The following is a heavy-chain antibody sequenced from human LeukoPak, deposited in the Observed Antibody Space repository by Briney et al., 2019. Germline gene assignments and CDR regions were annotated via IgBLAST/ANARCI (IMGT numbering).Heavy chain of an antibody. D-gene: IGHD6-13*01. CDR2: IYYSGST. V-gene: IGHV4-59*08. CDR1: GGSISSYY. Sequence: SETLSLTCTVSGGSISSYYWSWIRQPPGKGLEWIGYIYYSGSTNYNPSLKSRVTISVDTSKNQFSLKLSSVTAADTAVYYCARHCAAAGPVRGQGTLVTVSS. CDR3: ARHCAAAGPV. J-gene: IGHJ4*02.